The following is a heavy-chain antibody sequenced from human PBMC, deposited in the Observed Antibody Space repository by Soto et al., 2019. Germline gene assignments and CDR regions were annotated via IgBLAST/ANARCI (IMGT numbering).Heavy chain of an antibody. D-gene: IGHD2-21*02. V-gene: IGHV3-66*01. CDR1: GFTVSGSY. CDR2: IYSGGST. J-gene: IGHJ6*04. Sequence: PGGSQRLSCAASGFTVSGSYLSWVRQAPGKGLEWVSVIYSGGSTYYADSVKDRLTISRDNSKNTLYLQMNSLRDADTAVYYCTRGFRTADVWGKGTTVTVSS. CDR3: TRGFRTADV.